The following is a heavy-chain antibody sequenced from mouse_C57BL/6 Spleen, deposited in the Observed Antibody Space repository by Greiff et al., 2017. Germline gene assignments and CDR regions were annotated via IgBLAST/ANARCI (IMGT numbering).Heavy chain of an antibody. J-gene: IGHJ2*01. CDR2: INPYNGDT. V-gene: IGHV1-20*01. CDR3: ARVYYDYDYYFDD. CDR1: GYSFTGYF. D-gene: IGHD2-4*01. Sequence: EVQLQQSGPELAKPGASVKISCKASGYSFTGYFMNWVMQSPGKSLEWIGRINPYNGDTFYNQKFKGKATLTVDKSSSTAHMERRSLTSEDSAVYYCARVYYDYDYYFDDWGQGTTLTVAS.